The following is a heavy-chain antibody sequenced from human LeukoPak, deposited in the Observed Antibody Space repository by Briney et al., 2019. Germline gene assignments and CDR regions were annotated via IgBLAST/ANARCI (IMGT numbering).Heavy chain of an antibody. V-gene: IGHV1-69*13. CDR2: IIPIFGTA. D-gene: IGHD2/OR15-2a*01. CDR1: GGTFSSYA. CDR3: AREVSEEYYFDY. J-gene: IGHJ4*02. Sequence: SVKVSCKASGGTFSSYAISWVRQAPGQGLEWMGGIIPIFGTANYAQKFQGRVTFTADESTSTAYMELSSPRSEDTAVYYCAREVSEEYYFDYWGQGTLVTVSS.